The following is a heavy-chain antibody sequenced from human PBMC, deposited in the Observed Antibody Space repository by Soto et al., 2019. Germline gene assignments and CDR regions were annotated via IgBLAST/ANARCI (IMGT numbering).Heavy chain of an antibody. J-gene: IGHJ4*02. V-gene: IGHV3-21*01. D-gene: IGHD4-17*01. Sequence: GESLKISCAASGFTFSSYSMNWVRQAPGKGLEWVSSISSSSSYIYYADSVKGRFTISRDNAKNSLYLQMNSLRAEDTAVYYCARDSATTVTTDNFDYWGQGTLVTVSS. CDR1: GFTFSSYS. CDR3: ARDSATTVTTDNFDY. CDR2: ISSSSSYI.